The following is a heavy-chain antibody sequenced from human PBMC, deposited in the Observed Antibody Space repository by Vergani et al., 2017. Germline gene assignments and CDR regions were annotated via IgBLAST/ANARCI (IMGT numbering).Heavy chain of an antibody. Sequence: QLQLQESGPGLVKPSETLSLTCTVSGGSISSSSYYWGWIRQPPGKGLEWIGSIYYSGSTYYNPSLKSRVTISVDTSKNQFSLKLSSVTAADTAVYYCTRDRYRGYYYDSSGYYLYYYYMDVWGKGTTVTVSS. CDR2: IYYSGST. D-gene: IGHD3-22*01. CDR3: TRDRYRGYYYDSSGYYLYYYYMDV. CDR1: GGSISSSSYY. J-gene: IGHJ6*03. V-gene: IGHV4-39*07.